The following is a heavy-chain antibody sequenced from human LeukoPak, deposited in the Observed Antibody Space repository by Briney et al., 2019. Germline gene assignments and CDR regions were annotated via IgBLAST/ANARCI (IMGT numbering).Heavy chain of an antibody. V-gene: IGHV4-34*01. CDR2: INHSGST. Sequence: PSETLSLTCAVYGGSFSGYYWSWIRQPPGKGLEWIGEINHSGSTNYNTSLKSRVTISVDTSKNQFSLKLSSVTAADTAVYYCARGLVRGVLYYYYYMDVWGKGTTVTVSS. CDR1: GGSFSGYY. J-gene: IGHJ6*03. CDR3: ARGLVRGVLYYYYYMDV. D-gene: IGHD3-10*01.